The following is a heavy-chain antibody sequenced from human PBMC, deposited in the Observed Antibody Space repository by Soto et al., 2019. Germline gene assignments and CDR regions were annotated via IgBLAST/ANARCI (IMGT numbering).Heavy chain of an antibody. CDR3: ARGAELAFDWFDP. Sequence: QLHLQESGSRLVKPSQTLSLTCSVSGGLVSGGFSWNWIRQSPGKGLEWIGFVYYGGKTHFNPSLESRVTMSIDASETQFTLNLTSVTAADTAVYFCARGAELAFDWFDPWGQGILVTVSS. J-gene: IGHJ5*02. D-gene: IGHD1-1*01. CDR1: GGLVSGGFS. CDR2: VYYGGKT. V-gene: IGHV4-30-2*06.